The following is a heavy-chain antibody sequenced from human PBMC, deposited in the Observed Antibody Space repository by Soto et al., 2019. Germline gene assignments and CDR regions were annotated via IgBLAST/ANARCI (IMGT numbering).Heavy chain of an antibody. V-gene: IGHV1-2*04. Sequence: QVQLVQSGAEVKKPGASVKVSCKASGYTFTGYYMHWVRQAPGQGLEWMGWINPNSGGTNYAQKCQGWVTMTRDTSISTAYMELSRLRSDDTAVYYCARDLPKIVDRYSGMDVWGQGTTVTVSS. J-gene: IGHJ6*02. D-gene: IGHD3-16*02. CDR2: INPNSGGT. CDR1: GYTFTGYY. CDR3: ARDLPKIVDRYSGMDV.